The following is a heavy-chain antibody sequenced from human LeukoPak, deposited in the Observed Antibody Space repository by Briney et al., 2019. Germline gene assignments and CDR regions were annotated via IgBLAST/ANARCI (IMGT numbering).Heavy chain of an antibody. D-gene: IGHD3-3*01. CDR3: ARADGDFWSGYYFDY. CDR2: IIPIFGTA. V-gene: IGHV1-69*06. CDR1: GGTFSSYA. J-gene: IGHJ4*02. Sequence: ASVKVSCKASGGTFSSYAISWVRQAPGQGLEWMGGIIPIFGTANYAQKFQGRVTITADKSTSTAYMELSSLRSEDTAVYYCARADGDFWSGYYFDYWGQGTLVTVSS.